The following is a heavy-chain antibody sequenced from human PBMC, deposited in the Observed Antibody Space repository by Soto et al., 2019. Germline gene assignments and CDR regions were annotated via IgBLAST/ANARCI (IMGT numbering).Heavy chain of an antibody. D-gene: IGHD3-10*01. J-gene: IGHJ4*02. CDR3: ARGAPLLWFGEPFYFDY. CDR1: GGSISSSSYY. Sequence: QLQLQESGPGLVKPSETLSLTCTVSGGSISSSSYYWGWIRQPPGNGLEWIGSIYYSGSTYYNPSLKSRVTISVDTSKNQFSLKLSSVTSADTAVYYCARGAPLLWFGEPFYFDYWGQGTLVTVSS. V-gene: IGHV4-39*01. CDR2: IYYSGST.